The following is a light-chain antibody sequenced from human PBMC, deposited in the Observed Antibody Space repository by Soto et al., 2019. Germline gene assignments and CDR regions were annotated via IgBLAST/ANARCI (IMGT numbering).Light chain of an antibody. CDR2: LGF. Sequence: DIVMTQSPLSLPVTPGEPASISCRSSQSLLHSSGSNSLDWYLQKPGQSPQLLIYLGFNRASGVPDRFSGSGSGTDFTLKISRVEAEDVGVYYCMQAVQTPPTFGQGTKVEIK. CDR1: QSLLHSSGSNS. V-gene: IGKV2-28*01. CDR3: MQAVQTPPT. J-gene: IGKJ1*01.